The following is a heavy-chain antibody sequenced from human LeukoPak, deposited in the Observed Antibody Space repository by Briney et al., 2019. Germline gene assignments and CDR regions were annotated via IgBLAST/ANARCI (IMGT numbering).Heavy chain of an antibody. CDR2: IYYSGST. CDR3: ARQRASIAAAGTWFDP. CDR1: GGSISSYY. Sequence: PSETLSLTCTVSGGSISSYYWSWIRQPPGKGLEWIGYIYYSGSTTYNPSLKSRVTISVDTSKNQFSLKLSSVTAADTAVYYCARQRASIAAAGTWFDPWGQGTLVTVSS. J-gene: IGHJ5*02. V-gene: IGHV4-59*01. D-gene: IGHD6-13*01.